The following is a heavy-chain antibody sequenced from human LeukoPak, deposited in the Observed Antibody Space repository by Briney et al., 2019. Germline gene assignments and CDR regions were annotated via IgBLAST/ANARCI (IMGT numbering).Heavy chain of an antibody. D-gene: IGHD3-10*01. Sequence: SETLSLTCSVSGGSISSGGYSWSWIRQPPGKGLEWTGYIYHSGSTYYNPSLKSRVTISVDRSKNQFSLKLSSVTAADTAVYYCARSITMVLGVLISTAPAWFDPWGQGTLVTVSS. CDR3: ARSITMVLGVLISTAPAWFDP. J-gene: IGHJ5*02. V-gene: IGHV4-30-2*01. CDR1: GGSISSGGYS. CDR2: IYHSGST.